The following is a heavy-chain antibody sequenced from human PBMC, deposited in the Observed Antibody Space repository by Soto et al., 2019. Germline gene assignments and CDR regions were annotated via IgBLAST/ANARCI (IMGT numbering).Heavy chain of an antibody. J-gene: IGHJ5*02. V-gene: IGHV3-48*03. CDR3: ARYSGWYSYNWFDP. CDR1: AFTFRGFK. Sequence: GGPLSPSCLPPAFTFRGFKMNWIRKVQGKGPEWIAVINPSGRTISYADSVKGRFTISRDNAENSVYLQMSSLRGEDTAMYYCARYSGWYSYNWFDPWGQGTLVTVSS. CDR2: INPSGRTI. D-gene: IGHD6-19*01.